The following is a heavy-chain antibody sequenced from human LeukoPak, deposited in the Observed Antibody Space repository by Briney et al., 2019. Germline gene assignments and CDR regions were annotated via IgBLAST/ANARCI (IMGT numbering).Heavy chain of an antibody. CDR3: ARSLGYFDL. Sequence: SETLSLTCTVSGGSISSYYWSWIRQPPGKGLEWIGYIYYSGSTNYNPSLKSRVTISVDTSKNQFSLKMRSVTAADTAVYYCARSLGYFDLWGQGSLVTVSS. CDR1: GGSISSYY. V-gene: IGHV4-59*08. J-gene: IGHJ4*02. D-gene: IGHD6-6*01. CDR2: IYYSGST.